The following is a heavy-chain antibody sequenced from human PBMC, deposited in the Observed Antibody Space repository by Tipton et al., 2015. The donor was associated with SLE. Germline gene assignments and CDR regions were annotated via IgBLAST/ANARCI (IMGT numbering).Heavy chain of an antibody. Sequence: QSGPEVKKPGASVKVSCKASGYTFTNYGISWVRQAPGQGLEWMGWISGYKNNTNYAEKFQGRVTMTTDTSTSTAYMELKSLRSDDTAVYYCAVDCSTTSCYLRGMDVWGQGTTVTVSS. V-gene: IGHV1-18*01. J-gene: IGHJ6*02. CDR1: GYTFTNYG. CDR2: ISGYKNNT. D-gene: IGHD2-2*01. CDR3: AVDCSTTSCYLRGMDV.